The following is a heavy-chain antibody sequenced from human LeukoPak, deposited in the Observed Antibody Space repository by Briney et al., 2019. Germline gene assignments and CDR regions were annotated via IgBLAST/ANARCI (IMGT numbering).Heavy chain of an antibody. CDR2: IRHDGSDK. V-gene: IGHV3-7*01. Sequence: GGSLRLSCAASGFTFSGYWMTWVRQAPGKGLEWVANIRHDGSDKNYVGSVKGRFTIARDNAKNSLYLQMNSLRAEDTAVYYYARDEGYSYGLFDYWGQGTLVTVSS. CDR3: ARDEGYSYGLFDY. J-gene: IGHJ4*02. CDR1: GFTFSGYW. D-gene: IGHD5-18*01.